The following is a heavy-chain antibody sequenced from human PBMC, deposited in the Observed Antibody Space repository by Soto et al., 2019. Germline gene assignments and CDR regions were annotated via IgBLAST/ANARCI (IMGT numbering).Heavy chain of an antibody. CDR3: ARDPVVVPAAKDGMDV. Sequence: SVKVSCKASGGTFSSYAISWVRQAPGQGLEWMGGIIPIFGSANYAQKFQGRVTITADESTSTAYMELSSLRSEDTAVYYCARDPVVVPAAKDGMDVWGQGTTVTVSS. CDR2: IIPIFGSA. CDR1: GGTFSSYA. D-gene: IGHD2-2*01. V-gene: IGHV1-69*13. J-gene: IGHJ6*02.